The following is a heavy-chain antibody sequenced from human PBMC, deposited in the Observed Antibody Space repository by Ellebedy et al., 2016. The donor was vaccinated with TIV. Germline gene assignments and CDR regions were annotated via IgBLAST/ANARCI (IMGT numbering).Heavy chain of an antibody. V-gene: IGHV3-49*03. Sequence: GESLKISCTASGFIFGDYAMSWFRQAPGKGLEWVGFIRSKAYGGTTEYAASVKGRFTISRDDSKSIAYLQMNSLKTEDTAVYYCTRASCGGDCYGPWGQGTLVTVSS. D-gene: IGHD2-21*02. CDR2: IRSKAYGGTT. CDR3: TRASCGGDCYGP. J-gene: IGHJ5*02. CDR1: GFIFGDYA.